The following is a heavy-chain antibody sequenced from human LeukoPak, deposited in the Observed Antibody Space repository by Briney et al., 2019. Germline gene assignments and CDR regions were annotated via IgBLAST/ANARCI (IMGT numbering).Heavy chain of an antibody. D-gene: IGHD3-22*01. J-gene: IGHJ3*01. CDR2: IYYSGST. CDR3: ARELRYDNSDSGAF. CDR1: GGFISSSSFY. Sequence: SETLSLTCTVSGGFISSSSFYWGWIRQPPGKGLEWIGSIYYSGSTYYNPSLKSRVTISIDTSNNHFYLKMISVTAADTAVYYCARELRYDNSDSGAFWGQGTVVTVSS. V-gene: IGHV4-39*07.